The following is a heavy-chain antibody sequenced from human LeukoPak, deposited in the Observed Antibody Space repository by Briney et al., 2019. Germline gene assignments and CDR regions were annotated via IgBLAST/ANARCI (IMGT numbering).Heavy chain of an antibody. J-gene: IGHJ4*02. V-gene: IGHV3-74*01. CDR1: GFTFDDDA. CDR3: AKVVGGGDY. Sequence: GRSLRLSCAASGFTFDDDATHSARQAPGKGLVWVSRINSDGSSTSYAESVKGRFTISRDNAKNTLYLQMNSLRAEDTAVYYCAKVVGGGDYWGQGTLVTVSS. CDR2: INSDGSST.